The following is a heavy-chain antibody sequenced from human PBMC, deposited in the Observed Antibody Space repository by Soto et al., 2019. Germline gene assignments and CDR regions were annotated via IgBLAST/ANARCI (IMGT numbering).Heavy chain of an antibody. J-gene: IGHJ4*02. Sequence: QVQLVESGGGVVQPGRSLRLSCAASGFTFSSYGMHWVRQAPGKGLEWVAVISYDGSNKYYADSVKGRFTISRDNSKNTLYLQMNNLKAEDTGVYYCAKLLAGDYYESSCYSKKFDYWGQGTLVTVSS. V-gene: IGHV3-30*18. CDR3: AKLLAGDYYESSCYSKKFDY. CDR2: ISYDGSNK. CDR1: GFTFSSYG. D-gene: IGHD3-22*01.